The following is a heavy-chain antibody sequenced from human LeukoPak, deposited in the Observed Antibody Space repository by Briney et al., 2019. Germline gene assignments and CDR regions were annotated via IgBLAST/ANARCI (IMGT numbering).Heavy chain of an antibody. D-gene: IGHD1-26*01. CDR3: TRVRSPNWFDP. CDR1: GXTVSSND. J-gene: IGHJ5*02. V-gene: IGHV3-66*01. CDR2: IYSGGST. Sequence: SGGSLRLSCAASGXTVSSNDMTWVRQAPGKGLEWVSVIYSGGSTYYADSVKGRFTISRDNSKNTLYLQMNSLRAEDTAVYYCTRVRSPNWFDPWGQGTLVTVSS.